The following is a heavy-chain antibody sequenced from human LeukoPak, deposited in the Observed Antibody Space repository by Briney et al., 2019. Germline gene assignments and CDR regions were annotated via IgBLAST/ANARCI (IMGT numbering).Heavy chain of an antibody. CDR2: INWHGGST. J-gene: IGHJ3*02. CDR3: ARASWRGTTRVGAFDI. Sequence: PGGSLRLSCAGSGFTFSRYGFNWVRQAPGKGLECVSGINWHGGSTGYADSVKGRFTISRDNAKNSLYLQMNSLRAEDTALYYCARASWRGTTRVGAFDIWGQGTMVTVSS. D-gene: IGHD1-26*01. CDR1: GFTFSRYG. V-gene: IGHV3-20*04.